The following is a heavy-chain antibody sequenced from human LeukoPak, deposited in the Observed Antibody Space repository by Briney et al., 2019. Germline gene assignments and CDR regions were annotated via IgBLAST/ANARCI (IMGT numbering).Heavy chain of an antibody. CDR2: INHSGST. Sequence: PSETLSLTRAVYGGSFSGYYWSWIRQPPGKGLEWIGEINHSGSTNYNPSLKSRVTISVDTSKNQFSLKLSSVTAADTAVYSCARGSLLYYYDSSGYSDYWGQGTLVTVSS. V-gene: IGHV4-34*01. J-gene: IGHJ4*02. CDR3: ARGSLLYYYDSSGYSDY. CDR1: GGSFSGYY. D-gene: IGHD3-22*01.